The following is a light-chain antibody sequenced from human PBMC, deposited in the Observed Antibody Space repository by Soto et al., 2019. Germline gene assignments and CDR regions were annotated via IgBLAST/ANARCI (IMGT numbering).Light chain of an antibody. V-gene: IGKV3-20*01. CDR3: QQYGSSPYT. CDR2: DAS. Sequence: EIVMTHSPATLSVSPGETATLSCRASQSVGSNLAWYQQTPGQAPRLLIYDASTRATGVPARFSGSGSGTDFTLTISRLEPEDFAVYYCQQYGSSPYTLGLGTRLETK. J-gene: IGKJ5*01. CDR1: QSVGSN.